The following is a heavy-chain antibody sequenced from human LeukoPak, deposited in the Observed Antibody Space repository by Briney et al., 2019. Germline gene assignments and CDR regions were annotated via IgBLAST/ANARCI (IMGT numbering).Heavy chain of an antibody. CDR3: ARGGIVCTNGVCYTPYFDY. V-gene: IGHV4-59*08. CDR2: IYYSGST. Sequence: SEALSLTCTVSGGSISSYYWSWIRQPPGKGLEWIGYIYYSGSTNYNPSLKSRVTISVDTSKNQFSLKLSSVTAADTAVYYCARGGIVCTNGVCYTPYFDYWGQGTLVTVSS. D-gene: IGHD2-8*01. J-gene: IGHJ4*02. CDR1: GGSISSYY.